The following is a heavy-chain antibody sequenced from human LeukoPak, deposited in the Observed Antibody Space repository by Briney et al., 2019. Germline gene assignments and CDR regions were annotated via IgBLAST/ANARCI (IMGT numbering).Heavy chain of an antibody. CDR3: ARSGMRCNSTSCYMFEPYYYYYYGMDV. J-gene: IGHJ6*02. CDR1: GFTFSSYS. D-gene: IGHD2-2*02. V-gene: IGHV3-11*01. CDR2: ISSSGSTI. Sequence: PGGSLRLSCAASGFTFSSYSMSWIRQAPGKGLEWVSYISSSGSTIYYADSVKGRFTISRDNAKNSLYLQMNSLRAEDTAVYYCARSGMRCNSTSCYMFEPYYYYYYGMDVWGQGTTVTVSS.